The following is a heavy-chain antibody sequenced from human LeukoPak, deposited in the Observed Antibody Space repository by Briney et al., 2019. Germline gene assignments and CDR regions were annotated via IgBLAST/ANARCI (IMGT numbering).Heavy chain of an antibody. CDR2: INSDGSST. D-gene: IGHD3-22*01. V-gene: IGHV3-74*01. CDR3: ARDLLSSGYYDSSGVDY. Sequence: GGSLRLSCAASGFTLSGYAMHWVRQAPGKGLVWVSRINSDGSSTSYADSVKGRFTISRDNAKNTLYLQMNSLRAEDTAVYYCARDLLSSGYYDSSGVDYWGQGTLVTVSS. CDR1: GFTLSGYA. J-gene: IGHJ4*02.